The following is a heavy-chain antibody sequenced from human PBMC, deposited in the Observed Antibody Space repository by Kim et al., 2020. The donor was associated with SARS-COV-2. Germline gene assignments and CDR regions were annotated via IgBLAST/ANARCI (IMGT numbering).Heavy chain of an antibody. J-gene: IGHJ4*02. CDR3: ARHWYGSGSYYFDY. V-gene: IGHV4-59*08. D-gene: IGHD3-10*01. CDR2: IYYSGST. CDR1: GGSISSYY. Sequence: SETLSLTCTVSGGSISSYYWSWIRQPPGKGLEWIGYIYYSGSTNYNPSLKSRVTISVDTSKNQFSLKLSSVTAADTAVYYCARHWYGSGSYYFDYWGQGTLVTVSS.